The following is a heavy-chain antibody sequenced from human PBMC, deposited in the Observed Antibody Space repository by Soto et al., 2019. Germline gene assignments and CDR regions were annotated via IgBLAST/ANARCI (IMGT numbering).Heavy chain of an antibody. V-gene: IGHV4-59*08. CDR1: GGSISSYY. J-gene: IGHJ5*02. CDR2: IYYSGST. CDR3: ARHTTPYNWFDP. Sequence: SETLSLTCTFSGGSISSYYWSWIRQPPGKGLEWIGYIYYSGSTNYNPSLKSRVTISVDTSKNQFSLKLSSVTAADTAVYYCARHTTPYNWFDPWGQGTLVTVSS. D-gene: IGHD2-2*01.